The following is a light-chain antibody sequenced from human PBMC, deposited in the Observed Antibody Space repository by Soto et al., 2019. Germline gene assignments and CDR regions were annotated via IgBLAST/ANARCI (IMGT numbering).Light chain of an antibody. CDR2: DAS. Sequence: EIVLTQSPATLSLSPGSRASLSCRASQSVSSYLAWYQQKPGQAPRLLIYDASTRATGIPARFSGSGSGTDFTLTITGLEPEDFAVYYCQQRRDWPSTFGGGTKVEIK. V-gene: IGKV3-11*01. J-gene: IGKJ4*01. CDR1: QSVSSY. CDR3: QQRRDWPST.